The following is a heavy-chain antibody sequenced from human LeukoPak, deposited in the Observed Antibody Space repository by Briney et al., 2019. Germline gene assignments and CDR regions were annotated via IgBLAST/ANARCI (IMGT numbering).Heavy chain of an antibody. CDR2: IYSGGST. CDR1: GFTVSSNY. CDR3: ARDPLLKDMRYYYGMDV. V-gene: IGHV3-53*01. D-gene: IGHD2-15*01. Sequence: PGGSLRLSCAASGFTVSSNYMSWVRQAPGKGLEWVSVIYSGGSTYYADSVKGRFTISRDNSKNTLYLQMNSLRAEDTAVYYCARDPLLKDMRYYYGMDVWGQGTTVTVSS. J-gene: IGHJ6*02.